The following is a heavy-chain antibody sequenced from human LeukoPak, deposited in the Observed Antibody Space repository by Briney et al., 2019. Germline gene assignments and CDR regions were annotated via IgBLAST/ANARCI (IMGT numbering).Heavy chain of an antibody. D-gene: IGHD6-13*01. CDR2: ISGSGGST. Sequence: GGSLRLSCAASGFTFSSYEMNWVRQAPGKGLEWVSAISGSGGSTYYADSVKGRFTISRDNSKNTLYLQMNSLRAEDTAVYYCAKGGRAAAGTGDYYYYYMDVWGKGTTVTISS. V-gene: IGHV3-23*01. CDR3: AKGGRAAAGTGDYYYYYMDV. CDR1: GFTFSSYE. J-gene: IGHJ6*03.